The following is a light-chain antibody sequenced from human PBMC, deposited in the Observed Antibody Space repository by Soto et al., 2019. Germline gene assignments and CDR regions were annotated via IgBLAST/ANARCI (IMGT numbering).Light chain of an antibody. V-gene: IGKV3-11*01. Sequence: EIVLTQSPATLSLSPGERATLSCRASQSVSSSLAWYQQNPGQAPRLLIYDASNRATGIPARFSGSGSGTDFTLTISTLEPEDFATYYCQQYNSYSYTFGQGTKLEIK. CDR2: DAS. CDR1: QSVSSS. J-gene: IGKJ2*01. CDR3: QQYNSYSYT.